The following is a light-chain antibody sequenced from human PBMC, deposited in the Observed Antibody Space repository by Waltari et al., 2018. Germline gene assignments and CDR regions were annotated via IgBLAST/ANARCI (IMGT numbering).Light chain of an antibody. V-gene: IGLV2-14*01. CDR1: SSDVGTYNY. CDR2: GLP. J-gene: IGLJ3*02. Sequence: QSALTQPASVSGSPGQSITISCTGTSSDVGTYNYVSWYQHHPGKAPKLVIYGLPNRPSGVSNRFAGTKSGNTASLTISGLQAEDEADYHCTSCTTSATWVFGGGTKLTVL. CDR3: TSCTTSATWV.